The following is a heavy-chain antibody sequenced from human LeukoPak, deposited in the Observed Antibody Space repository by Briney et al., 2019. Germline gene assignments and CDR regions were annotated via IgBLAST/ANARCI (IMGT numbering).Heavy chain of an antibody. Sequence: ASVTVSCKASGGTFSSYTISWVRQAPGQGLEWMGRIIPILGIANYAQKFQGRVTITADKSTSTAYMELSSLRSEDTAVYYCARGDPGRYYYYGMDVWGQGTTVTVSS. CDR3: ARGDPGRYYYYGMDV. J-gene: IGHJ6*02. V-gene: IGHV1-69*02. CDR1: GGTFSSYT. CDR2: IIPILGIA.